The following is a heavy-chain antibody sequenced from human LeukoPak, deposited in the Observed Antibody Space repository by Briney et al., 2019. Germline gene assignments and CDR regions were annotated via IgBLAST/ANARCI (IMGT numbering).Heavy chain of an antibody. Sequence: SETLSLTCAVYGGSFSGYYWSWIRQPPGKGLEWIGYIYYSGSTNYNPSLKSRVTISVDTSKNQFSLKLSSVTAADTAVYYCVRSYYDSSGYYPDYFDYWGQGTLVTVSS. CDR2: IYYSGST. CDR3: VRSYYDSSGYYPDYFDY. CDR1: GGSFSGYY. V-gene: IGHV4-59*01. J-gene: IGHJ4*02. D-gene: IGHD3-22*01.